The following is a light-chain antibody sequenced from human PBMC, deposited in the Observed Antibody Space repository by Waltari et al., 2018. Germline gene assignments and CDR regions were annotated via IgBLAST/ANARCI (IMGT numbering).Light chain of an antibody. CDR1: SSNIGSGYD. CDR2: GNV. J-gene: IGLJ3*02. CDR3: QSYDDSLSGWV. V-gene: IGLV1-40*01. Sequence: QSVLTQPPSVSGAPGQRVPIPCTGSSSNIGSGYDLHWYQQLPGTAPKLLIYGNVVRPSGVPDRFSASKSGTSASLAITGLQAEDEADYYCQSYDDSLSGWVFGGGTKVTVL.